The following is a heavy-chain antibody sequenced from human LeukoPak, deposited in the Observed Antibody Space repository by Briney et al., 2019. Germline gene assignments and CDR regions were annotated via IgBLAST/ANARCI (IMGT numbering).Heavy chain of an antibody. D-gene: IGHD6-13*01. CDR1: GGSFSGYY. J-gene: IGHJ6*03. V-gene: IGHV4-34*01. Sequence: PSETLSLTCAVYGGSFSGYYWSWIRQPPGKGLEWIGEINHSGSTNYNPSLKSRVTISVDTSKNQFSLKLSSVTAADTAVYYCARADSSSWPYYYYMDVWGKGTTVTVSS. CDR2: INHSGST. CDR3: ARADSSSWPYYYYMDV.